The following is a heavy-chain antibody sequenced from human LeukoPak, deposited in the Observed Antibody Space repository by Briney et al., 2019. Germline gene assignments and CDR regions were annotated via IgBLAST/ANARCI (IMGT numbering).Heavy chain of an antibody. V-gene: IGHV4-34*01. J-gene: IGHJ4*02. D-gene: IGHD6-13*01. CDR2: INHSGST. CDR3: ARGRAAGPFNY. CDR1: GGSFSGYY. Sequence: PSGTLSLTCAVYGGSFSGYYWSWIRQPPGKGLEWIGEINHSGSTNYNPSLKSRVTISVDTSKNQFSLKLSSVTAADTAVYYCARGRAAGPFNYWGQGTLVTVSS.